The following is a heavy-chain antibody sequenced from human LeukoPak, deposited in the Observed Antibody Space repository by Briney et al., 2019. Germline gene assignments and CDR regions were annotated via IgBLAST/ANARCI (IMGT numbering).Heavy chain of an antibody. V-gene: IGHV3-48*01. D-gene: IGHD3-10*01. CDR3: ARYGSGSNYRDPFDS. Sequence: GGSLRLSCVASGFNFDEYAMNWVRQAPGKGLEWISCIYRDSSMIHYADSVRGRFTVSRDNAKNSVYLQMNSLRAEDTAVYFCARYGSGSNYRDPFDSWDQGTLVTVSS. CDR1: GFNFDEYA. J-gene: IGHJ4*02. CDR2: IYRDSSMI.